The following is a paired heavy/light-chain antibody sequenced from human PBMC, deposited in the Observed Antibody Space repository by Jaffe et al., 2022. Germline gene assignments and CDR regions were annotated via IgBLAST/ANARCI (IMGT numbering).Heavy chain of an antibody. Sequence: EVQLLESGGGLVQPGGSLRLSCAASGFTFSSYAMSWVRQAPGKGLEWVSAISGSGGSTYYADSVKGRFTISRDNSKNTLYLQMNSLRAEDTAVYYCAKGPDRYCTGGVCYKAGDYWGQGTLVTVSS. D-gene: IGHD2-8*02. V-gene: IGHV3-23*01. CDR1: GFTFSSYA. CDR2: ISGSGGST. J-gene: IGHJ4*02. CDR3: AKGPDRYCTGGVCYKAGDY.
Light chain of an antibody. J-gene: IGKJ1*01. CDR2: AAS. CDR3: QQYNSYPWT. Sequence: DIQMTQSPSSLSASVGDRVTITCRASQGISNYLAWFQQKPGKAPKSLIYAASSLQSGVPSKFSGSGSGTDFTLTISSLQPEDFATYYCQQYNSYPWTFGQGTKVEIK. V-gene: IGKV1-16*02. CDR1: QGISNY.